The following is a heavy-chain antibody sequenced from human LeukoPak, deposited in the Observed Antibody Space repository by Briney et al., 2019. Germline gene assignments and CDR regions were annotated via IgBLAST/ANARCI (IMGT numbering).Heavy chain of an antibody. V-gene: IGHV3-7*03. CDR1: GFTFSNYY. J-gene: IGHJ4*02. D-gene: IGHD6-6*01. CDR2: IKGDGSQK. CDR3: AKALLSYSSFFDY. Sequence: GGSLRLSCAASGFTFSNYYMSWVRQAPGKGLEWVGHIKGDGSQKYYVDSVKGRFTFSRDNAKNSLYLQMSSLRVEDTAVYYCAKALLSYSSFFDYWGQGTLVTVSS.